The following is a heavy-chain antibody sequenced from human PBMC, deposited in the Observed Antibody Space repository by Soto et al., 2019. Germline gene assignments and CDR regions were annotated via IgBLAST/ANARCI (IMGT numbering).Heavy chain of an antibody. CDR1: GFTFSSYG. CDR3: AKVRGYSGYDSMKDFDY. J-gene: IGHJ4*02. CDR2: ISGSGGST. V-gene: IGHV3-23*01. Sequence: GGSLRLSCAASGFTFSSYGMHWVRQAPGKGLEWVSAISGSGGSTYYADSVKGRFTISRDNSKNTLYLQMNSLRAEDTAVYYCAKVRGYSGYDSMKDFDYWRQGTLVTVSS. D-gene: IGHD5-12*01.